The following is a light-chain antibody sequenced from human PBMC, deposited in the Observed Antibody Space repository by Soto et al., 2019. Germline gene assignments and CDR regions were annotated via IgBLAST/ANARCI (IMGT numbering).Light chain of an antibody. J-gene: IGKJ1*01. CDR2: VAS. CDR1: QSVSRH. CDR3: QQSYSTPPTT. V-gene: IGKV1-39*01. Sequence: VKMTQSPSSLSASVGDRVTITCRASQSVSRHLIWYQQKPGKAPNLLIYVASSLQSGVPSRFSGSGSGTDFTLTISSLQPEDFATYYCQQSYSTPPTTFGQGTKVDIK.